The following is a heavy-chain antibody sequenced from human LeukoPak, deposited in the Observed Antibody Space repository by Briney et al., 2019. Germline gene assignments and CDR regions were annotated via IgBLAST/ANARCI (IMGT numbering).Heavy chain of an antibody. Sequence: PGGSLRLSCAASGFTFSSYSMNWVRQAPGKGLEWVSYISSSGSTIYYADSVKGRFTISRDNAKNSLYLQMNSLRAEDTAVYYCARDQDSGWSPLGFDPWGQGTLVTVSS. CDR1: GFTFSSYS. CDR2: ISSSGSTI. CDR3: ARDQDSGWSPLGFDP. J-gene: IGHJ5*02. D-gene: IGHD6-19*01. V-gene: IGHV3-48*04.